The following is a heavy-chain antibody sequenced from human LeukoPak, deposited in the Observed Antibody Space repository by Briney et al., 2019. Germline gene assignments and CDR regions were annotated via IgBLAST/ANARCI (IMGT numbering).Heavy chain of an antibody. V-gene: IGHV3-15*01. CDR3: TTGIFDY. CDR2: IKSKTDGGTT. CDR1: GFTFSNAC. D-gene: IGHD1-14*01. Sequence: GGSRRLSCAASGFTFSNACMSWVRQAPGKGLEWVGHIKSKTDGGTTDYAAPVKGRFTISRDDSKNTLYLQMNSLKTEDTAVYYCTTGIFDYWGQGTLVTVSS. J-gene: IGHJ4*02.